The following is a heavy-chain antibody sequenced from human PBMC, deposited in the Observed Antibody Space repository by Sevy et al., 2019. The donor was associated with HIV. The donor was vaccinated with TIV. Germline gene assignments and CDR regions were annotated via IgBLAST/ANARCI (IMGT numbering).Heavy chain of an antibody. D-gene: IGHD3-16*01. J-gene: IGHJ4*02. CDR1: GFTFSTYW. CDR2: IKQDGSEK. Sequence: GGSLRLSCTASGFTFSTYWMTWVRQAPGKGLEWMANIKQDGSEKYYVDSVKGRFTISRDNAKNSLYLQMNSLRAEDTAVYYCARDWGSVHWGQGTLVTVSS. CDR3: ARDWGSVH. V-gene: IGHV3-7*01.